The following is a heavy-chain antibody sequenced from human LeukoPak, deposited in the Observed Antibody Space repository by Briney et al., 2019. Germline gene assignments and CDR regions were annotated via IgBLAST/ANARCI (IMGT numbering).Heavy chain of an antibody. V-gene: IGHV3-33*01. D-gene: IGHD3-10*01. Sequence: GGSLRLSCVASGFIFSNYVMHWVRQAPGKGLEWVAVIWYDGSKKYFADSVKGRFTISRDNSKNTLYLQMNSLRAEDTAIYYCARELYTYYLDYWGQGTLVTVSS. CDR2: IWYDGSKK. CDR1: GFIFSNYV. J-gene: IGHJ4*02. CDR3: ARELYTYYLDY.